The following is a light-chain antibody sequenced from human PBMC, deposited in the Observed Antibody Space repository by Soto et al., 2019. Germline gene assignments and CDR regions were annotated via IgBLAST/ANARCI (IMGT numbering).Light chain of an antibody. CDR2: DDT. J-gene: IGLJ3*02. Sequence: SYELTQPPSVSGAPGQTAKITCGGNNIGGKSVHWYQQKPGQAPVVVVFDDTDRPSGIPERFSGSKSGNAATLTISRVEAGDEADYYCQVWDINTDHWVFGGGTKLTVL. V-gene: IGLV3-21*02. CDR1: NIGGKS. CDR3: QVWDINTDHWV.